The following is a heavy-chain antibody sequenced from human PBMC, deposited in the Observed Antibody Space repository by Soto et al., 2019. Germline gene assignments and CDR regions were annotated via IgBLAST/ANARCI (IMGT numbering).Heavy chain of an antibody. CDR3: ANIHYGSLDY. V-gene: IGHV3-23*05. Sequence: VGSLRLSCSTSGFSFSRSAMSWVRQAPGKGLEWVSSIIGSGTSSYSTESVKGRFTISRDNSNNTVYLEMNSLRADDTAVYYCANIHYGSLDYWGQGTLVTVSS. J-gene: IGHJ4*02. CDR2: IIGSGTSS. D-gene: IGHD4-17*01. CDR1: GFSFSRSA.